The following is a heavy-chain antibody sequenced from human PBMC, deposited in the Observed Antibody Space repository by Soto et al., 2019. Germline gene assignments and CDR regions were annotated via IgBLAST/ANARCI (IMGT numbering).Heavy chain of an antibody. D-gene: IGHD6-13*01. J-gene: IGHJ6*02. CDR1: GFTVSSNY. Sequence: EVQLVESGGGLIQPGGSLRLSCAASGFTVSSNYMSWVRQAPGKGLEWVSVIYSGGSTYYADSVKGRFTISRDNSKNTXXXQXNSLRAEDTAVYYCARDVVVVAAAGRGSYYYYGMDVWGQETTVTVSS. CDR3: ARDVVVVAAAGRGSYYYYGMDV. CDR2: IYSGGST. V-gene: IGHV3-53*01.